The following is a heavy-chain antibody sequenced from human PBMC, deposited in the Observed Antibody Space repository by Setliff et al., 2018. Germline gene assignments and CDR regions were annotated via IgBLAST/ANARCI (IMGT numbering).Heavy chain of an antibody. CDR1: GFNFNSYW. Sequence: PGGSLRLSCAGSGFNFNSYWMNWVRQVPGKGLVWVSRISPDGSVIDYADSVRGRFTVSRDNAKNTLYLEMNNLRAEDSAVYYCARRGTTAFDFWGLGTLVTVSS. CDR2: ISPDGSVI. J-gene: IGHJ4*02. D-gene: IGHD4-4*01. CDR3: ARRGTTAFDF. V-gene: IGHV3-74*01.